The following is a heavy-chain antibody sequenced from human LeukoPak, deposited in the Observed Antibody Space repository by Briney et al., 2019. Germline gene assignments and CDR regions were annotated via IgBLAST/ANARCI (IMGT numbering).Heavy chain of an antibody. CDR3: AKGGPVAADPRYFQH. Sequence: GGSLRLSCAASGFTFSSYAMNWVRQAPGRGLEWVSSIRPSGGSTDYADSVEGRFTISRDNSKNTLYLEMNSLRAEDTAVYYCAKGGPVAADPRYFQHWGQGTLVTVSS. CDR1: GFTFSSYA. V-gene: IGHV3-23*01. D-gene: IGHD6-19*01. CDR2: IRPSGGST. J-gene: IGHJ1*01.